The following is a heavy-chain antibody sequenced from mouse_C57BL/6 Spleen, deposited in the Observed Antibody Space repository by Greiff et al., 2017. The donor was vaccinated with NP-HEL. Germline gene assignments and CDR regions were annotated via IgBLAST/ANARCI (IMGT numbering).Heavy chain of an antibody. D-gene: IGHD2-3*01. Sequence: QVQLQQSGAELVKPGASVKMSCKASGYTFTSYWITWVKQRPGQGLEWIGDIYPGSGSTNYNEKFKSKATLTVDTSSSTAYMQLSSLTSEDSAVYYCARRRDGYFSFAYWGQGTLVTVSA. CDR1: GYTFTSYW. J-gene: IGHJ3*01. CDR3: ARRRDGYFSFAY. V-gene: IGHV1-55*01. CDR2: IYPGSGST.